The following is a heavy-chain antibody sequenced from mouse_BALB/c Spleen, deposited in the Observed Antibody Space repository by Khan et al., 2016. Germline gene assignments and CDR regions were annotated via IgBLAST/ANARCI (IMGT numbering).Heavy chain of an antibody. D-gene: IGHD3-3*01. CDR1: GYSITTDYA. V-gene: IGHV3-2*02. CDR2: ISYSGNT. CDR3: ARVYGGDIDY. Sequence: EVQLQESGPGLVKPSQSLSLTCTVTGYSITTDYAWNWIRQFPGHKLEWMGYISYSGNTKYNPSLKSRISITRDPSKNQFFLQLKSVTTEDTARYYCARVYGGDIDYWGQGTTLTVSS. J-gene: IGHJ2*01.